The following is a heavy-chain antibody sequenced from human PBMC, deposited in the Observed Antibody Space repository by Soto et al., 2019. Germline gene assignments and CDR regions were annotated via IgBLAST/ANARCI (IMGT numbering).Heavy chain of an antibody. J-gene: IGHJ4*02. V-gene: IGHV4-39*01. Sequence: QLQLQESGPGLVKPSETLSLTCTVSGGSISSSSYYWGWIRQPPGKGLEWIGSIYYSGSTYYNPSLKSRVTISVDTSKNQFSLKLSSVTAADTAVYYCARRMARGVTLPRFYFDYWGQGTLVTVSS. D-gene: IGHD3-10*01. CDR3: ARRMARGVTLPRFYFDY. CDR1: GGSISSSSYY. CDR2: IYYSGST.